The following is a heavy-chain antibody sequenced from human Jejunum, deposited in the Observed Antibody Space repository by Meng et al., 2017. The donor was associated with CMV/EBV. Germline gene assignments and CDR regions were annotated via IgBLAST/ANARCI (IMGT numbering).Heavy chain of an antibody. J-gene: IGHJ6*02. CDR3: ARLKLVVPAAARDYYYGLDV. Sequence: YDWNGIRQDPGKGLERIGYIYHTGGKNYNTSLKSRVSISGDTSKNQFSLRLSSVTPADKAVYYCARLKLVVPAAARDYYYGLDVWGQGTTVTVSS. CDR2: IYHTGGK. D-gene: IGHD2-2*01. CDR1: YD. V-gene: IGHV4-59*01.